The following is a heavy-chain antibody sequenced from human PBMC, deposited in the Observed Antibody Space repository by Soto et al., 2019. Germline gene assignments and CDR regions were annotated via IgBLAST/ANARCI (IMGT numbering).Heavy chain of an antibody. Sequence: AATLSLTCTASGVAISSYYWRWIRQPPGKGLEWIGYIYYSGSTNYKPSLKSRVTISVDTSKNQFSLKLSTVTAADTAVYYCERGGEYGDYVYYYYGIDVWGQGTTVTVPS. J-gene: IGHJ6*02. CDR1: GVAISSYY. V-gene: IGHV4-59*01. CDR2: IYYSGST. D-gene: IGHD4-17*01. CDR3: ERGGEYGDYVYYYYGIDV.